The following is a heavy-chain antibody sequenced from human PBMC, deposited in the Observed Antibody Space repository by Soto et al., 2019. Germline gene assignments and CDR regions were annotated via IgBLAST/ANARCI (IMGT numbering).Heavy chain of an antibody. J-gene: IGHJ6*02. CDR2: IIPIFGTA. D-gene: IGHD2-2*01. CDR1: GGTFSSYA. CDR3: ACYGPSMADYYYGMDV. V-gene: IGHV1-69*12. Sequence: QVQLVQSGAEVKKPGSSVKVSCKASGGTFSSYAISWVRQAPGQGLEWMGGIIPIFGTANYAQKFQGRVTITADESTGPAYRELSSLRSEDTAVYYCACYGPSMADYYYGMDVWGQGTTVTVSS.